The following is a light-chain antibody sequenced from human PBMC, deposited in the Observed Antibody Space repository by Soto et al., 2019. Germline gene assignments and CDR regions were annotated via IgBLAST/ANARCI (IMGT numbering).Light chain of an antibody. V-gene: IGKV1-5*03. CDR3: QQYNDYPYT. J-gene: IGKJ2*01. CDR2: TTS. Sequence: DIQMTQSPSTLSASVGDRVTITCRASQIIGTWLAWYQQKPGKAPKLLIYTTSSSESGVPSRFSGSGSGTEFTLTISSLQPDDFATYYCQQYNDYPYTFGQGTKLEIK. CDR1: QIIGTW.